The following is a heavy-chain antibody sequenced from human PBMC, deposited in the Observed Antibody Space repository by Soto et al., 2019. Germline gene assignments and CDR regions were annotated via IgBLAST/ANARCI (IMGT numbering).Heavy chain of an antibody. J-gene: IGHJ6*02. V-gene: IGHV5-10-1*01. CDR2: IDPSDSYT. CDR3: ASSDFWSGYAYYYYYGMDV. D-gene: IGHD3-3*01. Sequence: LGESLKISCKGSGYSFTSYWISWVRQMPGKGLEWMGRIDPSDSYTNYSPSFQGHVTISADKSISTAYLQWSSLKASDTAMYYCASSDFWSGYAYYYYYGMDVWGQGTTVTVSS. CDR1: GYSFTSYW.